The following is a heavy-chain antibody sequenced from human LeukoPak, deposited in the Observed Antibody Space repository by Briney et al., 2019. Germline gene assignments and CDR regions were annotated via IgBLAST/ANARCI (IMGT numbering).Heavy chain of an antibody. J-gene: IGHJ4*02. D-gene: IGHD3-22*01. CDR2: ISSRSSYI. CDR3: ARVGIYYYDSSGPQVY. Sequence: PGGSQRLSCAASGFTFSSYSMNWVRQAPGKGLEWVSSISSRSSYIYYADSVKGRFTISRDNAKNSLYLQMNSLRAEDTAVYYCARVGIYYYDSSGPQVYWGQGTLVTVSS. V-gene: IGHV3-21*01. CDR1: GFTFSSYS.